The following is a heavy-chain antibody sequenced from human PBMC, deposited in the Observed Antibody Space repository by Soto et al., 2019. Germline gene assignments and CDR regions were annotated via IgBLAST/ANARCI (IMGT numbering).Heavy chain of an antibody. D-gene: IGHD4-17*01. CDR3: VREGDGDATFDS. CDR1: GGSIGSGAYS. CDR2: IYQSGIT. J-gene: IGHJ4*02. V-gene: IGHV4-30-2*01. Sequence: QLQLQESGSGLVKPSQTLSLTCAVSGGSIGSGAYSWNWIRQPPGKGPEWIGYIYQSGITHYNPSPKSRVTISVDTSKNQFSLNLRSVTAADTAVYYCVREGDGDATFDSWGQGTLVTVSS.